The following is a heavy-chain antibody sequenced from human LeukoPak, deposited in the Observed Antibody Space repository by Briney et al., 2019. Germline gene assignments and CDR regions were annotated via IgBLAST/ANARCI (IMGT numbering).Heavy chain of an antibody. CDR3: TREQDREAAATVVGDY. V-gene: IGHV3-48*03. CDR2: ISTGTYI. Sequence: GGSLRLSCVAAGFTFSRFEMNWVRQAPGKGLEWISHISTGTYIAYTDSVKGRFTISRDNAKNSLYLQMNSLRAEDTAVYYCTREQDREAAATVVGDYWGQGTLVTVPS. D-gene: IGHD4-23*01. CDR1: GFTFSRFE. J-gene: IGHJ4*02.